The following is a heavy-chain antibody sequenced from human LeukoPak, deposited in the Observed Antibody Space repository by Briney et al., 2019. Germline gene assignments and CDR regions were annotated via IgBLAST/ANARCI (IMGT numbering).Heavy chain of an antibody. CDR1: GYTYTGYY. V-gene: IGHV1-2*02. CDR2: INPNSGGT. CDR3: ARSIVGAHTLDY. J-gene: IGHJ4*02. D-gene: IGHD1-26*01. Sequence: ASVKVSCKASGYTYTGYYMHWVRQAPGQGLEWMGWINPNSGGTNYAQKFQGRVTMTRDTSISTAYMELSRLRSDDTAVYYCARSIVGAHTLDYWGQGTLVTVSS.